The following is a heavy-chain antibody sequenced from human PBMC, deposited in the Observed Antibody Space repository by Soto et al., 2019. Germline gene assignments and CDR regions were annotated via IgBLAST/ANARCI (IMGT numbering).Heavy chain of an antibody. Sequence: GGSLRLSCAPSGFLFNTYAMHWVRRAPGKGLEWVAVISYDGNNKYYADSVKGRFTISRDNSKNTLHLQMNGLRIEDTAVYFCARPGSGYDVLTGRYFFYFHAIDIWGQGTTVTVSS. V-gene: IGHV3-30-3*01. D-gene: IGHD3-9*01. CDR3: ARPGSGYDVLTGRYFFYFHAIDI. J-gene: IGHJ6*02. CDR1: GFLFNTYA. CDR2: ISYDGNNK.